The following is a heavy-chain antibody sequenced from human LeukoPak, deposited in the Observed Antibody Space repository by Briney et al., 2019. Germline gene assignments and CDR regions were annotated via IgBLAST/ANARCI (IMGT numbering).Heavy chain of an antibody. CDR2: IYYSGST. Sequence: SETLSLTCTVSGGSISSGSYYWGWIRQPPGMGLEWIGSIYYSGSTYYNPSLESRVTISVDTSKNQFSLNLASVTAADTAVYYCARHGDDGSGYTGYYFDYWGQGALVTVSS. V-gene: IGHV4-39*01. J-gene: IGHJ4*02. CDR3: ARHGDDGSGYTGYYFDY. D-gene: IGHD3-22*01. CDR1: GGSISSGSYY.